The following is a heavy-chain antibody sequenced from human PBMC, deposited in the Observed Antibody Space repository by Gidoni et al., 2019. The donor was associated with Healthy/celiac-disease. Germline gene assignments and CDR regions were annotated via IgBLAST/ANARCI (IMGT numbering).Heavy chain of an antibody. CDR1: GGTFSSYA. Sequence: QLVQSVAEVKKPGSSVKVSCKASGGTFSSYAISWGRQAPGQGLEWMGGIIPIFGTANYAQKFQGRVTITADESTSTAYMELSSLRSEDTAVYYCASASLGIAAAGVSFDYWGQGTLVTVSS. J-gene: IGHJ4*02. V-gene: IGHV1-69*01. D-gene: IGHD6-13*01. CDR2: IIPIFGTA. CDR3: ASASLGIAAAGVSFDY.